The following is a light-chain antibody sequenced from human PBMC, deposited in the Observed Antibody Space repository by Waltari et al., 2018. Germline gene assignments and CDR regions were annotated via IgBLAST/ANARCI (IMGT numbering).Light chain of an antibody. J-gene: IGKJ1*01. CDR2: DAS. CDR1: QGIASY. V-gene: IGKV1-27*01. CDR3: QMYNGAPRT. Sequence: DVQVTQSPSSLSAAAGDRVTITCRASQGIASYLAWYQQKPGGVPTLLIYDASTLRSGVPSRFSGSGGGTDFTLTITSLQPEDVATYYCQMYNGAPRTFGQGTKVEI.